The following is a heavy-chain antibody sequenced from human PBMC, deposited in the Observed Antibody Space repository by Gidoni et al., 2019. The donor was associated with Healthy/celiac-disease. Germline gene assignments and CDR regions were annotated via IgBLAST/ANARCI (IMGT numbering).Heavy chain of an antibody. CDR1: GGTFSSYA. Sequence: QVQLVQSGAEVKKPGSSVKVSGEAAGGTFSSYAISWVRQAPGQGLEWMGRSIPILGIANYAQKFPGIATITADKSPSTAYMALSSLRSEDTAVYYCARDPGYYVFWCGYPDYWGQGTLVTVSS. CDR2: SIPILGIA. V-gene: IGHV1-69*04. CDR3: ARDPGYYVFWCGYPDY. J-gene: IGHJ4*02. D-gene: IGHD3-3*01.